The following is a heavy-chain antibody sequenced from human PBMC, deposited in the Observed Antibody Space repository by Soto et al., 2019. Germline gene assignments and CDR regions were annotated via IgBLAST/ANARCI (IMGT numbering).Heavy chain of an antibody. J-gene: IGHJ5*02. V-gene: IGHV4-39*01. CDR1: GGSIGSSSYY. Sequence: SETLSLTCTVSGGSIGSSSYYWGWIRQPPGKGLEWIGSIYYSGSTYYNPSLKSRVTISVDTSKNQFSLKLSSVTPADTAVYYCARRPHCSGGSCYLDYNWFDPWGQGTLVTVSS. CDR3: ARRPHCSGGSCYLDYNWFDP. D-gene: IGHD2-15*01. CDR2: IYYSGST.